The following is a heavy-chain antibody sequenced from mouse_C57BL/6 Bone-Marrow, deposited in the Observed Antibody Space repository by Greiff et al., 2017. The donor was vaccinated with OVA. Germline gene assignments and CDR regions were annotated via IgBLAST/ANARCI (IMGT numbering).Heavy chain of an antibody. Sequence: QVQLQQSGPELVKPGASVKISCKASGYAFSSAWMNWVKQRPGKGLEWIGRIYPGDGDTNYNGKFKGKATLTADKSSSTAYMQLSSLTSEDSAVYFCARGDYDSLFAYWGQGTLVTVSA. D-gene: IGHD2-4*01. CDR2: IYPGDGDT. CDR1: GYAFSSAW. J-gene: IGHJ3*01. CDR3: ARGDYDSLFAY. V-gene: IGHV1-82*01.